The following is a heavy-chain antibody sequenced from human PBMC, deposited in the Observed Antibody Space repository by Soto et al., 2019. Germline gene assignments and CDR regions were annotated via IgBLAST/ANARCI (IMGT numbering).Heavy chain of an antibody. V-gene: IGHV3-9*01. J-gene: IGHJ4*02. Sequence: EVQLVESGGGLVQPGGSLRLSCAASGFTFDDYAMHWVRQAPGKGLEWVLGINWNSDTIGYADSVKGRFTVSRDNAKGSLLLQMSSLRAEDTAVYFCAMSNSNDLYYHFESWGQGTPVTVSS. CDR3: AMSNSNDLYYHFES. CDR1: GFTFDDYA. CDR2: INWNSDTI. D-gene: IGHD3-22*01.